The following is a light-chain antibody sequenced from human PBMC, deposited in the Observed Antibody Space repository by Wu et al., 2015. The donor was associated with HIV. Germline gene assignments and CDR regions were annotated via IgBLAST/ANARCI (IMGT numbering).Light chain of an antibody. Sequence: DIQMTQSPSSLSASVGDRVTITCRASQSISRFLNWYQQKPGKAPNLLIYAASSLQSGVPSRFSGSGSGTDFTLTITSLLPEDFATYYCLQYHNIPRAFGQGTKVEIQ. J-gene: IGKJ1*01. CDR3: LQYHNIPRA. V-gene: IGKV1-39*01. CDR1: QSISRF. CDR2: AAS.